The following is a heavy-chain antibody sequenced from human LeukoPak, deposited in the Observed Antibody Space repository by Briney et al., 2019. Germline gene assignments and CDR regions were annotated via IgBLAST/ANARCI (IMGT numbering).Heavy chain of an antibody. V-gene: IGHV4-38-2*02. CDR3: ARLSGDYPFDY. D-gene: IGHD4-17*01. CDR1: GYSISSGYY. J-gene: IGHJ4*02. CDR2: IYHGGRT. Sequence: SETLSLTCTVSGYSISSGYYWGWIRQTPGKGLEWIGYIYHGGRTDYNPSLKSRVTISVDTSKNQFSLKLSSVTAADTAVYYCARLSGDYPFDYWGQGTLVTVSS.